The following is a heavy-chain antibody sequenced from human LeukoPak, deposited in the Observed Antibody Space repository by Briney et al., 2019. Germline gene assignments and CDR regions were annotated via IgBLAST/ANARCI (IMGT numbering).Heavy chain of an antibody. CDR2: ISDNGVTR. J-gene: IGHJ6*02. CDR3: AKAPAPYYYYYGMGV. CDR1: GFTFSSYV. Sequence: PGGSLRLSCAASGFTFSSYVMTWVRQAPGKGLEWVSSISDNGVTRYYADSVKGRFTISRDNSDNTVYLQMNSLRAEDTAIYYCAKAPAPYYYYYGMGVWGQGTAVTVSS. V-gene: IGHV3-23*01.